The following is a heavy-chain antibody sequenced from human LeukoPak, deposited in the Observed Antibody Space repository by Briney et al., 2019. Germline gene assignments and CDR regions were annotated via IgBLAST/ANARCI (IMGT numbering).Heavy chain of an antibody. CDR3: AREVRGVIRGAYYYYYMDV. J-gene: IGHJ6*03. CDR1: GYTFTCYY. V-gene: IGHV1-2*02. D-gene: IGHD3-10*01. CDR2: INPNSGGT. Sequence: ASVKVSCKASGYTFTCYYMHWVRQAPGQGLEWMGWINPNSGGTNYAQKFQGRVTMTRDTSISTAYMELSRLRSDDTAVYYCAREVRGVIRGAYYYYYMDVWGKGTTVTVSS.